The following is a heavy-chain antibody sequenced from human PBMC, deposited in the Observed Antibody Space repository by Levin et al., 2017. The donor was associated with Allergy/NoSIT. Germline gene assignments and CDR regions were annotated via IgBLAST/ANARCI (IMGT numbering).Heavy chain of an antibody. Sequence: RSQTLSLTCTVSGVSIIRSVYYWVWVRQPPGKGLEWIGSIYSSGTTYYNPSLKSRVTISADTSKNQFSLKLSSVTAADTAVYFCASTGYWGQGTLVTVSS. CDR3: ASTGY. D-gene: IGHD3-9*01. V-gene: IGHV4-39*01. CDR2: IYSSGTT. CDR1: GVSIIRSVYY. J-gene: IGHJ4*02.